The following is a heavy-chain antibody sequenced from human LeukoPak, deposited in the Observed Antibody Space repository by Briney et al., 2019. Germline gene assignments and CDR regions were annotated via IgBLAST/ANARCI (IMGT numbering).Heavy chain of an antibody. CDR1: GFTFSSYS. Sequence: GGSLRLSCAASGFTFSSYSMNWVRQAPGKGLEWVAFIRYDGSNKYYADSVKGRFTISRDNSKNTLYLQMNSLRAEDTAVYYCAKERTVVITYFDYWGQGTLVTVSS. J-gene: IGHJ4*02. V-gene: IGHV3-30*02. CDR2: IRYDGSNK. D-gene: IGHD3-22*01. CDR3: AKERTVVITYFDY.